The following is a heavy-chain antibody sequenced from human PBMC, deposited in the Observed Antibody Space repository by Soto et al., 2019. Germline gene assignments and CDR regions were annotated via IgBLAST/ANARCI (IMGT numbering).Heavy chain of an antibody. CDR1: GGSINSGGYS. CDR3: ARDGAAVRGGGMDV. D-gene: IGHD6-13*01. Sequence: SETLSLTCTVSGGSINSGGYSWPWLPPPPGKGLEWIGFIYPSGTTYYNPSLKSRVTLSVDRSKNQFSLKLRSVTAADTAVYYCARDGAAVRGGGMDVWGQGTTVTVSS. J-gene: IGHJ6*02. V-gene: IGHV4-30-2*01. CDR2: IYPSGTT.